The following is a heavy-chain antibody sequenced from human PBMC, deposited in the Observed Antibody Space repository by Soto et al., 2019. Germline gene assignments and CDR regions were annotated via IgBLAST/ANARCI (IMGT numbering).Heavy chain of an antibody. J-gene: IGHJ6*02. CDR3: AKGLAAALVGGMDV. CDR2: ISYDGSNK. Sequence: AGGSLRLSCAASGFTFSSYGMHWVRQAPGKGLEWVAVISYDGSNKYYADSVKGRFTISRDNSKNTLYLQMNSLRAEDTAVYYCAKGLAAALVGGMDVWGQGTTVTVSS. V-gene: IGHV3-30*18. D-gene: IGHD6-13*01. CDR1: GFTFSSYG.